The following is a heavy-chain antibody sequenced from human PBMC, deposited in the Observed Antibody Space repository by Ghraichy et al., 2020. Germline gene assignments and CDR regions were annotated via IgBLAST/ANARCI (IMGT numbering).Heavy chain of an antibody. V-gene: IGHV4-59*01. CDR2: IYYSGST. CDR3: AREGGYYDSSGYPSMNWYFDL. J-gene: IGHJ2*01. CDR1: GGSISSYY. D-gene: IGHD3-22*01. Sequence: SCTVSGGSISSYYWSWIRQPPGKGLEWIGYIYYSGSTNYNPSLKSRVTISVDTSKNQFSLKLSSVTAADTAVYYCAREGGYYDSSGYPSMNWYFDLWGRGTLVTVSS.